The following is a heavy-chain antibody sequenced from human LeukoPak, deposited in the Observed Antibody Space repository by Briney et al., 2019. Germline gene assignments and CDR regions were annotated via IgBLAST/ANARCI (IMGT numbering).Heavy chain of an antibody. J-gene: IGHJ4*02. CDR1: SDSIGTYF. Sequence: PSETLSLTCTVSSDSIGTYFWHWIRQSPGKGLEWMGYIYDSGTTAYNPSLKRRVTMSVDRSTNQFSLKLTSVTAADTAVYYCARAVYYDSSGEFDYWGQGTLVTVSS. V-gene: IGHV4-59*01. CDR2: IYDSGTT. CDR3: ARAVYYDSSGEFDY. D-gene: IGHD3-22*01.